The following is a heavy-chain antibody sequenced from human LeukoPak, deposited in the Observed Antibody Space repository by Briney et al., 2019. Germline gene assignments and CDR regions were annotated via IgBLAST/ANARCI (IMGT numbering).Heavy chain of an antibody. CDR3: ARDWGNV. D-gene: IGHD3-16*01. Sequence: SETLSLTCTVSGGSISNYFWSWIRQPAGKGLEWIGRIYSSGSTNYNPSLESRVTMSIDMSMRQLSLTLTSVTAADTAVYFCARDWGNVWGQGTTVIVSS. J-gene: IGHJ6*02. CDR1: GGSISNYF. CDR2: IYSSGST. V-gene: IGHV4-4*07.